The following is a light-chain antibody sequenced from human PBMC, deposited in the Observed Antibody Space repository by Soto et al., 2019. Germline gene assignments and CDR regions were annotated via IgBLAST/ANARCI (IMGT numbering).Light chain of an antibody. CDR2: VTP. CDR1: QTLSNR. J-gene: IGKJ1*01. CDR3: HQRQSWPRT. Sequence: EIVLTQSPATLSSFPGERVTLSCRASQTLSNRLAWYQHKPGQAPRLLIYVTPNRATGIPARFSGSGSGTDYTLTISSLEPEDSAVYYCHQRQSWPRTFGQGTKVDIK. V-gene: IGKV3-11*01.